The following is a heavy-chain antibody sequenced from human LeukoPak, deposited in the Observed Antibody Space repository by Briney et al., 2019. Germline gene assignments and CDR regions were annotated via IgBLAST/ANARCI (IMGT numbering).Heavy chain of an antibody. CDR2: ISGSGGST. D-gene: IGHD2-15*01. J-gene: IGHJ4*02. CDR3: ARCSGGSCYYYFDY. V-gene: IGHV3-23*01. CDR1: GFTFSSYA. Sequence: GGSLRLSCAASGFTFSSYAMSWVRQAPGKGLEWVSAISGSGGSTYYADSVKGRFTISRDNSKNTLYLQVNSLRAEDTAVYYCARCSGGSCYYYFDYWGQGTLVTVSS.